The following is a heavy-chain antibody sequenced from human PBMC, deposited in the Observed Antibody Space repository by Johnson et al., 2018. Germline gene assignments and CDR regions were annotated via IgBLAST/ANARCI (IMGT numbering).Heavy chain of an antibody. CDR1: TSTFNTQH. CDR2: VSSTNAI. CDR3: AKDGHDDPRYWYYYMDV. V-gene: IGHV3-69-1*01. J-gene: IGHJ6*03. Sequence: EVQLLESGGGLVQPGGSLRLSCAVSTSTFNTQHYNWVCQAPGKGLEWIAYVSSTNAIFYADSVKGRFTIHRDNATTSVFLQMNSLGADGTAVYYCAKDGHDDPRYWYYYMDVWGKGTSVTVSS. D-gene: IGHD3-3*01.